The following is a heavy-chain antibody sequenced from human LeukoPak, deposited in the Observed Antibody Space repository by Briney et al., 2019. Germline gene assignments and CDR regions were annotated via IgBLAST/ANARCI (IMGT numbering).Heavy chain of an antibody. V-gene: IGHV3-9*01. D-gene: IGHD3-10*01. Sequence: GRSLRLSCAASGFTFDDYAMHWVRQVPGKGLEWVSGISFTSGTIGYADSVKGRFTISRDNAKNSLYLQMNSLTIEDTALYYCAKGRGIGELFYMDVWGKGTTVTISS. CDR3: AKGRGIGELFYMDV. J-gene: IGHJ6*03. CDR2: ISFTSGTI. CDR1: GFTFDDYA.